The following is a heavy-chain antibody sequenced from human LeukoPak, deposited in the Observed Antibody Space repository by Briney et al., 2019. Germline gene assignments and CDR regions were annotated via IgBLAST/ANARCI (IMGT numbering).Heavy chain of an antibody. CDR1: GFIFSHFG. CDR2: IQSDGSQK. J-gene: IGHJ4*02. Sequence: QPGRSLRLSCATSGFIFSHFGMHWVRQAPGKGLEWVAAIQSDGSQKYFADSVKGRSTNSRDKSKSTMYLQMDTLRAEDTAVYYCARDSCLIKTCLDYWGQGTLVTVSS. V-gene: IGHV3-33*01. CDR3: ARDSCLIKTCLDY. D-gene: IGHD3-10*01.